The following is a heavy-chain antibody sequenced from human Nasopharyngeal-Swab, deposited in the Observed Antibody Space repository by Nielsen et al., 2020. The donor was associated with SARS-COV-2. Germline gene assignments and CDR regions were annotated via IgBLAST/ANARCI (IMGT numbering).Heavy chain of an antibody. CDR2: ISSTTPYI. D-gene: IGHD4-17*01. CDR3: ARDYGDRGWFDP. J-gene: IGHJ5*02. Sequence: GESLKISCAASGFTFSSYSMNWVRQAPGKGLEWISSISSTTPYIYYADSVKGRFTISRDNAKNSLYLQMNSLRAEDTAVYYCARDYGDRGWFDPWGQGTLVTVSS. V-gene: IGHV3-21*04. CDR1: GFTFSSYS.